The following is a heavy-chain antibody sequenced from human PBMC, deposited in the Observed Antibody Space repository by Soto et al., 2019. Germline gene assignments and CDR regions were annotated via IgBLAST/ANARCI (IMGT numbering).Heavy chain of an antibody. CDR3: ARERGVPAATGAWFDP. CDR1: GGTFSSYA. Sequence: ASVKVSCKASGGTFSSYAISWVRQAPGQGLEWMGGIIPIFGTANYAQKFQGRVTITADESTSTAYMELSSLRSEDTAVYYCARERGVPAATGAWFDPWGQGTLVTVSS. CDR2: IIPIFGTA. V-gene: IGHV1-69*13. J-gene: IGHJ5*02. D-gene: IGHD2-2*01.